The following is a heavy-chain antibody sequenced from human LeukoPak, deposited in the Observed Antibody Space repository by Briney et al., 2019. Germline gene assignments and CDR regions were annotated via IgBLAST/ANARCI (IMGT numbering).Heavy chain of an antibody. V-gene: IGHV1-18*01. Sequence: ASVKVSCKASGGTFSSYAISWVRQAPGQGLEWMGWISAYNGNTNYAQKLQGRVTMTTDTSTSTAYMELRSLRSDDTAVYYCARDRYSGYDYYYYGMDVWGQGTTVTVSS. CDR2: ISAYNGNT. CDR3: ARDRYSGYDYYYYGMDV. CDR1: GGTFSSYA. J-gene: IGHJ6*02. D-gene: IGHD5-12*01.